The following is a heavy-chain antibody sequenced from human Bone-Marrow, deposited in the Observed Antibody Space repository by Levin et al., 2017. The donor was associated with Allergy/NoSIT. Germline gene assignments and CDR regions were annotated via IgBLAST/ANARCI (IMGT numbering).Heavy chain of an antibody. D-gene: IGHD6-19*01. Sequence: GGSLRLSCKGSGYTFTDYWITWVRQMPGKGLEWMGRIDPSDSYTNYSPSFQGHVTISTDRSPSTVYLQWNSLKASDTAMYYCAFQRRPHSGGWFFFDYWGQGTLVTVSS. CDR3: AFQRRPHSGGWFFFDY. CDR1: GYTFTDYW. J-gene: IGHJ4*02. V-gene: IGHV5-10-1*01. CDR2: IDPSDSYT.